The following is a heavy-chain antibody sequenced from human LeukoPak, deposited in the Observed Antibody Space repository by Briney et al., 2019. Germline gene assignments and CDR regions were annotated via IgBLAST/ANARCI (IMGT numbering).Heavy chain of an antibody. J-gene: IGHJ4*02. Sequence: SETLSLTCTVSGGSIDGYYWSWIRQPPGKGLEWIGYIYYSGSTNYNPSLKSRVTISVDTSKNQFSLKLSSVTAADTAVYYCAREGSGWIKGYFDYWGQGTLVTVSS. CDR3: AREGSGWIKGYFDY. CDR1: GGSIDGYY. D-gene: IGHD6-19*01. CDR2: IYYSGST. V-gene: IGHV4-59*01.